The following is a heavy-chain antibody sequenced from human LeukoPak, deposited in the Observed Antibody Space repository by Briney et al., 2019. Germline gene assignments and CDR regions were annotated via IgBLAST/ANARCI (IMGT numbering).Heavy chain of an antibody. CDR1: GFTFSSYS. CDR2: ISSSSSYI. D-gene: IGHD2-15*01. CDR3: AHSASLDY. Sequence: PGGSLRLSCAASGFTFSSYSMNWVRQAPGKGLEWVSSISSSSSYIYYADSVKGRFTISRDNAKNSLYLQMNSLRAGDTAVYYCAHSASLDYWGQGTLVTLSS. V-gene: IGHV3-21*01. J-gene: IGHJ4*02.